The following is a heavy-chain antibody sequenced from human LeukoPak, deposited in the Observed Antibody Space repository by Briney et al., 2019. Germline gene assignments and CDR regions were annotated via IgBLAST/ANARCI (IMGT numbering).Heavy chain of an antibody. J-gene: IGHJ4*02. CDR2: IYYSGST. CDR1: GGSISSYY. D-gene: IGHD5-24*01. CDR3: ARMQRWLQLQVDY. V-gene: IGHV4-59*08. Sequence: PSETLSLTCTVSGGSISSYYWSWIRQPPGKGLEWIGYIYYSGSTNYNPSLKSRITISVDTSKNLFSLKLSSVTAADTAVYYCARMQRWLQLQVDYWGQGTLVTVSS.